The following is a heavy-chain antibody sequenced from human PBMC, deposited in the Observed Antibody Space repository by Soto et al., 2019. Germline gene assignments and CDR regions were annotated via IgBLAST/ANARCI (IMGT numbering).Heavy chain of an antibody. D-gene: IGHD1-1*01. CDR3: FLLQPRHRGGTHFPP. Sequence: WILQPQKKGLEWIGSIYYGGSTYYNPSLKSRVTISVDTSKNQFSLKLTSVTAADTAVYYCFLLQPRHRGGTHFPPWGQ. CDR2: IYYGGST. J-gene: IGHJ5*02. V-gene: IGHV4-39*01.